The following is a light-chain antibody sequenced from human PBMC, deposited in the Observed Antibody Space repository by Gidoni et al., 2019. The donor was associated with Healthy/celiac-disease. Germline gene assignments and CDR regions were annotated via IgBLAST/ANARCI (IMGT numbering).Light chain of an antibody. CDR3: QQYNNWPPLT. J-gene: IGKJ4*01. CDR2: GAS. CDR1: QSGSSS. Sequence: PLSAAPGERATLTCRASQSGSSSLAWYQQKPGQAARLLIYGASTRATGIPARFSGSGSGTEFTLTISSLQSEDFAVYYCQQYNNWPPLTFGGGTKVEIK. V-gene: IGKV3-15*01.